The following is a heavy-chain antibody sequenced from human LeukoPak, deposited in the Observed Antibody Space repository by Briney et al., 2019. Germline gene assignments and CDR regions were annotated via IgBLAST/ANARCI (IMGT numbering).Heavy chain of an antibody. J-gene: IGHJ6*02. Sequence: GASVKVSCKASGYTFTSYGISWVRQAPGQGLEWMGRIIPILGIANYAQKFQGRVTITADKSTSTAYMELSSPRSEDTAVYYCARMGYCSGGSCLYYYGMDVWGQGTTVTVSS. V-gene: IGHV1-69*04. CDR2: IIPILGIA. CDR3: ARMGYCSGGSCLYYYGMDV. D-gene: IGHD2-15*01. CDR1: GYTFTSYG.